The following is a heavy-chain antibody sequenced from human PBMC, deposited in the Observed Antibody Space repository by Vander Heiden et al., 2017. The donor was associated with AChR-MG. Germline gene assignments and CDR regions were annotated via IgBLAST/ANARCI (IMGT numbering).Heavy chain of an antibody. CDR2: ISHDGTHQ. CDR1: GFTFNNYA. V-gene: IGHV3-30*04. D-gene: IGHD4-4*01. Sequence: QEHLVESGGGVVQPGGSLRLSCVASGFTFNNYAIHWVRQAPGKGLEWVAVISHDGTHQYYTDSLKGRFTVSRDNSKNTLYLQLNSLKTEDTALYYCARNVLRTVTTLSFYYYMDVWGKGTTVTVSS. J-gene: IGHJ6*03. CDR3: ARNVLRTVTTLSFYYYMDV.